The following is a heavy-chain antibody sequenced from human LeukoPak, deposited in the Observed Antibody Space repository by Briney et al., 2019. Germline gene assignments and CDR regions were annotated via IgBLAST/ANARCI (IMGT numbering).Heavy chain of an antibody. J-gene: IGHJ3*02. V-gene: IGHV3-30-3*01. Sequence: GGSLRLSCAASGFTFSTYFMHWVRQAPGKGLEWVADIASDGSHAFYVESVKGRFTISRDNSKNTLYLQMNSLRAEDTAFYFCGKERQATFLHSGVFDIGAKGTMATFSS. CDR1: GFTFSTYF. CDR2: IASDGSHA. CDR3: GKERQATFLHSGVFDI. D-gene: IGHD2-21*01.